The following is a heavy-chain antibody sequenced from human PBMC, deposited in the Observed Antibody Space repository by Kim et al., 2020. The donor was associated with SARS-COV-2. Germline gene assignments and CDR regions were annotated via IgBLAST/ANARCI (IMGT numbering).Heavy chain of an antibody. D-gene: IGHD6-13*01. J-gene: IGHJ6*02. CDR3: VKGGIYDIAAAGNYYYYGMYV. V-gene: IGHV3-64D*06. CDR1: GFTFSSYA. Sequence: GGSLRLSCSASGFTFSSYAMHWVRQAPGKGLEYVSAISSNGGSTYYADSVKGRFTISRDNSKNTLYLQMSSLRAEDTAVYYCVKGGIYDIAAAGNYYYYGMYVWGQGTTVTVSS. CDR2: ISSNGGST.